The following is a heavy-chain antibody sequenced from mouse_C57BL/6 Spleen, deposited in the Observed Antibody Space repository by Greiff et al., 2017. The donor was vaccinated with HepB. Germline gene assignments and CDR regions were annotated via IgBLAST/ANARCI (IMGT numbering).Heavy chain of an antibody. V-gene: IGHV1-15*01. CDR3: TRSVITTVGRAWFAY. J-gene: IGHJ3*01. CDR2: IDPETGGT. CDR1: GYTFTDYE. Sequence: QVQLQQSGAELVRPGASVTLSCKASGYTFTDYEMHWVKQTPVHGLEWIGAIDPETGGTAYKQKFKGKAILTADKSSSTAYMELRSLTSEDSAVYYCTRSVITTVGRAWFAYWGQGTLVTVSA. D-gene: IGHD1-1*01.